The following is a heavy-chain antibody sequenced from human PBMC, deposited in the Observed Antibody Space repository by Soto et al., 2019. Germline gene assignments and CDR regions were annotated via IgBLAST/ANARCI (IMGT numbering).Heavy chain of an antibody. CDR1: GFTFSSYA. CDR2: ISGSRGST. J-gene: IGHJ5*02. CDR3: AKDLAYYYDSSGSWFDP. D-gene: IGHD3-22*01. Sequence: GGSLRLSCAASGFTFSSYAMSWVRQAPGKGLEWVSAISGSRGSTYYADSVKGRFTISRDNSKNTLYLQMNSLRAEDTAVYYCAKDLAYYYDSSGSWFDPWGQGTLVTVSS. V-gene: IGHV3-23*01.